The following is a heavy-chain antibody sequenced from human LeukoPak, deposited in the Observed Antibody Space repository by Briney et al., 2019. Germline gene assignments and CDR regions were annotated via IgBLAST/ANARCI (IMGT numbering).Heavy chain of an antibody. V-gene: IGHV3-23*01. CDR2: ISGSGGST. D-gene: IGHD5-18*01. Sequence: PGGSLRLSCEASGFTFSNYAMSWVRQAPGKGLEWVPAISGSGGSTFYADSVKGRFTISRDNSKNTLYLQMKRLRAEDTAVYYCAKDPRDHSYGWNWRYFDYWGQGTLVTVSA. CDR1: GFTFSNYA. CDR3: AKDPRDHSYGWNWRYFDY. J-gene: IGHJ4*02.